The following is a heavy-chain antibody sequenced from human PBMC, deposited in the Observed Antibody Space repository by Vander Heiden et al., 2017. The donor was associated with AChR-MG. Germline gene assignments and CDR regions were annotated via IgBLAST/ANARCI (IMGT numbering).Heavy chain of an antibody. CDR3: ARDLGHLVPYWFDT. V-gene: IGHV4-30-4*01. D-gene: IGHD6-6*01. CDR1: GGSISIGDYY. CDR2: IYGTDTA. J-gene: IGHJ5*02. Sequence: HVQLQESGPGLVKPSATLSLTCTVSGGSISIGDYYWSWIRQPPGKGLEWLGYIYGTDTAYYNPSLKSRLSISVSTSKNQFSLHLSSVTAADTAVYFCARDLGHLVPYWFDTWGQGALVTVSS.